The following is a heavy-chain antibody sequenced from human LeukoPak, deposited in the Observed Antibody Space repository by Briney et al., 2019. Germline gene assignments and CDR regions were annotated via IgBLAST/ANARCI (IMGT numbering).Heavy chain of an antibody. V-gene: IGHV3-23*01. Sequence: GGSLRLSCAASGFTFSSYAMSWVRQAPGKGLEWVSAISGSGCSTYYADSVKGRFTISRDNAKNSLYLQMNSLRAEDTAVYYCARDNPHIPLYYYYMDVWGKGTTVTVSS. J-gene: IGHJ6*03. CDR1: GFTFSSYA. CDR2: ISGSGCST. CDR3: ARDNPHIPLYYYYMDV. D-gene: IGHD2-21*01.